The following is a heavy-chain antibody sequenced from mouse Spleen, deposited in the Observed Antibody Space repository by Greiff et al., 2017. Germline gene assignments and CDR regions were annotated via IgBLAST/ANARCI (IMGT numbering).Heavy chain of an antibody. V-gene: IGHV5-9-2*01. Sequence: DVKLVESGGGLVKPGGSLKLSCAASGFTFSSYGMSWVRQTPEKRLEWVATISGGGSYTYYPDSVKGRFTISRDNAKNNLYLQMSSLRSEDTALYYCARLSYGNYYFDYWGQGTTLTVSS. CDR2: ISGGGSYT. CDR1: GFTFSSYG. D-gene: IGHD2-10*02. J-gene: IGHJ2*01. CDR3: ARLSYGNYYFDY.